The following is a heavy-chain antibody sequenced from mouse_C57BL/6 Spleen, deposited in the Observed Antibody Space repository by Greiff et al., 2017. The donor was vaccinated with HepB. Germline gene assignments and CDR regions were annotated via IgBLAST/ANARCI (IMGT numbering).Heavy chain of an antibody. J-gene: IGHJ3*01. CDR2: IVPEDGET. CDR3: AYHYYGSSSFAY. CDR1: GFNIKDYY. V-gene: IGHV14-2*01. Sequence: EVKLQESGAELVKPGASVKLSCTASGFNIKDYYMHWVKQRTEQGLEWIGRIVPEDGETKYAPKFQGKATITADTSSNTAYLQLSSLTSEDTAVYYCAYHYYGSSSFAYWGQGTLVTVSA. D-gene: IGHD1-1*01.